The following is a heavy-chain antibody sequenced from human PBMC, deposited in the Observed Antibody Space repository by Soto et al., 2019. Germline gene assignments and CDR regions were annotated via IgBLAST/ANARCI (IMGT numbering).Heavy chain of an antibody. CDR3: ARDRYSSSLYGMDV. Sequence: HPGGSLRLSCAASGFTFSSYEMNWVRQAPGKGLEWVSYISSSGSTIYYADSVKGRFTISRDNAKNSLYLQMNSLRAEDTAVYYCARDRYSSSLYGMDVWGQGTTVTVSS. J-gene: IGHJ6*02. D-gene: IGHD6-6*01. CDR2: ISSSGSTI. CDR1: GFTFSSYE. V-gene: IGHV3-48*03.